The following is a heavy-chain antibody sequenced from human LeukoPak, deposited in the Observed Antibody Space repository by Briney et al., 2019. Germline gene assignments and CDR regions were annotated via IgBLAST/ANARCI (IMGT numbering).Heavy chain of an antibody. CDR1: GYTFTSYY. Sequence: GASVKVSCKASGYTFTSYYMHWVRQAPGQGLEWMGIINPSGGSTSYAQKFQGRVTMTRDMSTSTVYMELSSLRSEDTAVYYCAGVYGDYGAGFDPWGQGTLVTVSS. V-gene: IGHV1-46*01. J-gene: IGHJ5*02. D-gene: IGHD4-17*01. CDR3: AGVYGDYGAGFDP. CDR2: INPSGGST.